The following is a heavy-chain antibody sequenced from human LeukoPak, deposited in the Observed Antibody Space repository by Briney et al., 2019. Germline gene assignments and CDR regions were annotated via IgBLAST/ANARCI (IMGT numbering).Heavy chain of an antibody. CDR2: ISGSGGST. CDR1: SRYA. Sequence: GGSLRLSCAAFSRYAMSWVRQAPGQGLEWVSTISGSGGSTYYADSVKGRFTISRNNSKNTLYLQMDSLRAEDTAVYYCAKGYCSSTNCYINWFDPWGQGTLVTVSS. J-gene: IGHJ5*02. CDR3: AKGYCSSTNCYINWFDP. D-gene: IGHD2-2*01. V-gene: IGHV3-23*01.